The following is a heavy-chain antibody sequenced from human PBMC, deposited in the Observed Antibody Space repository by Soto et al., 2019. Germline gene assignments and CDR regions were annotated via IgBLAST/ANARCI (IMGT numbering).Heavy chain of an antibody. V-gene: IGHV3-23*01. CDR2: ISGSGGST. Sequence: PGGSLRLSCAASGFTFSSYAMSWVRQAPGKGLGWVSAISGSGGSTYYADSVKGRFTISRDNSKNTLYLQMNSLRAEDTAVYYCAKGTITSDDNYYYYYYGMDVWGQGTTVTVSS. J-gene: IGHJ6*02. CDR1: GFTFSSYA. CDR3: AKGTITSDDNYYYYYYGMDV. D-gene: IGHD5-12*01.